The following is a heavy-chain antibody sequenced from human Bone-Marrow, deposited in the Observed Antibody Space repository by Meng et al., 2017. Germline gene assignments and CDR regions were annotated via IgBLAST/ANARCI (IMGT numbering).Heavy chain of an antibody. Sequence: SETLSLTCTVSGGSISSSSYYWGWVRQPPGKGLEWIGDIYYGGSTYYNPSLKSRVTMSVDTSKNQFSLKLSSVTTADTAVYYCARILIAATGKFDYWGQGNLVTVSS. CDR3: ARILIAATGKFDY. V-gene: IGHV4-39*07. J-gene: IGHJ4*02. D-gene: IGHD6-13*01. CDR1: GGSISSSSYY. CDR2: IYYGGST.